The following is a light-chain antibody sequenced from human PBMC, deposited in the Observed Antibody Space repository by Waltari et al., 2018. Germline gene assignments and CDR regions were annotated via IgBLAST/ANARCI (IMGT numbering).Light chain of an antibody. CDR3: MQGTHWPRT. CDR2: KVS. J-gene: IGKJ1*01. Sequence: VVMTQSPLSLPVTLGQPASISCRSSQSLLYSDGYTYLDWFQQRPGQSPRRLIYKVSNRDPGVPDRFSGSGSGTDFTLKISRVEAEDVGVYYCMQGTHWPRTFGQGTKVEIK. CDR1: QSLLYSDGYTY. V-gene: IGKV2-30*01.